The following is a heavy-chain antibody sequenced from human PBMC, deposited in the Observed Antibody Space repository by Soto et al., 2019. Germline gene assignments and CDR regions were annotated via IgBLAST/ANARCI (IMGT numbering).Heavy chain of an antibody. CDR1: GGSISSYY. CDR3: ASTAHSSGWYSGGFDY. J-gene: IGHJ4*02. D-gene: IGHD6-19*01. Sequence: QVQLQESGPGLVKPSETLSLTCTVSGGSISSYYWSWIRQPPGKGLEWIGYSYYSGSTNYNPSLKSRVTILVDSSKNQFTLKLSSVTAADAAVYYCASTAHSSGWYSGGFDYWGQGTLVTVSS. CDR2: SYYSGST. V-gene: IGHV4-59*01.